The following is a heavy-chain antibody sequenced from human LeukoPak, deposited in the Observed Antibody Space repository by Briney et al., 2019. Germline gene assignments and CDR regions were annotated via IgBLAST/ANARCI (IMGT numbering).Heavy chain of an antibody. CDR2: ISWNSGSI. V-gene: IGHV3-9*01. D-gene: IGHD1-1*01. J-gene: IGHJ4*02. CDR1: GFTFDDYA. Sequence: PGRSLRLSCAASGFTFDDYAMHWVRQAPGKGLEWVSGISWNSGSIGYADSVKGRFTISRDNAKNSLYLQMNSLRAEDTALYYCAKVEGASKASVYWGQGALVTVSS. CDR3: AKVEGASKASVY.